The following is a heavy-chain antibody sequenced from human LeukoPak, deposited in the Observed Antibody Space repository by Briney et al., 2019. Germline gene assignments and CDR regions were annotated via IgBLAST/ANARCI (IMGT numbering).Heavy chain of an antibody. CDR3: ASERRYCSSTSCYPYYYGMDV. V-gene: IGHV1-3*01. Sequence: GASVKVSCKASGYTFTGYYMHWVRQAPGQGLEWMGWINAGNGNTKYSQKFQGRVTITRDTSASTAYMELSSLRSEDTAVYYCASERRYCSSTSCYPYYYGMDVWGQGTTVTVSS. D-gene: IGHD2-2*01. CDR2: INAGNGNT. CDR1: GYTFTGYY. J-gene: IGHJ6*02.